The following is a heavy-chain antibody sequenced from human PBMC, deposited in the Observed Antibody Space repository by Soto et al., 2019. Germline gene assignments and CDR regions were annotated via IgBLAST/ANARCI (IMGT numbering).Heavy chain of an antibody. Sequence: GGSLRLSCTVSGFAFNNYGINWVRQAPGKGLEWVSSISKSDYTYYSDSVTGRFTISRDNAKNSVSLQMNTLRVEDTAVYYCAREDSIIIPAVSDFWGQGTLVTVS. V-gene: IGHV3-21*01. D-gene: IGHD2-2*01. J-gene: IGHJ4*02. CDR3: AREDSIIIPAVSDF. CDR1: GFAFNNYG. CDR2: ISKSDYT.